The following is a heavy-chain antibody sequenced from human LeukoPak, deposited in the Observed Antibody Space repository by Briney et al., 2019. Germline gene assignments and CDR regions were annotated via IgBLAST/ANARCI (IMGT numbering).Heavy chain of an antibody. CDR1: GGSISSYY. CDR3: ARLKVAAEVYSFDY. CDR2: IYYSGST. Sequence: SETLSLTCTVSGGSISSYYWSWIRQPPGKGLEWIGYIYYSGSTNYNPSLKSRVTISVDTSENQFSLKLSSVTAADTAVYYCARLKVAAEVYSFDYWGQGTLVTVSS. D-gene: IGHD6-25*01. V-gene: IGHV4-59*08. J-gene: IGHJ4*02.